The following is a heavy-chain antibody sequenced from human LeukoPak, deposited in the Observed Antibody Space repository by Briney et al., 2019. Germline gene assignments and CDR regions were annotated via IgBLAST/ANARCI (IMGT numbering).Heavy chain of an antibody. Sequence: GGSLRLSCAASGFTFSSYSMNGVRQAPGKGLEWVSSISSSSSYIYYADSVKGRFTISRDNAKNSLYLQMNSLRAEDTAVYYCARELYGDYGGVYWGQGTLVTVSS. V-gene: IGHV3-21*04. CDR1: GFTFSSYS. J-gene: IGHJ4*02. CDR2: ISSSSSYI. CDR3: ARELYGDYGGVY. D-gene: IGHD4-17*01.